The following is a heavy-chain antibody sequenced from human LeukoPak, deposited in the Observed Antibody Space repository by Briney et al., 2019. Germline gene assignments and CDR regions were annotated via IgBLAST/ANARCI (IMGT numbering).Heavy chain of an antibody. Sequence: GGSLRLSCAASEFTFDDYAMHWVRQAPGKGLEWVSGITWNSGSIGYADSVKGRFTISRDNAKNTLYLQMNSLRAEDTAVYYCAREARYSSSGALDYWGQGTLVTVSS. J-gene: IGHJ4*02. CDR3: AREARYSSSGALDY. V-gene: IGHV3-9*01. CDR1: EFTFDDYA. D-gene: IGHD6-6*01. CDR2: ITWNSGSI.